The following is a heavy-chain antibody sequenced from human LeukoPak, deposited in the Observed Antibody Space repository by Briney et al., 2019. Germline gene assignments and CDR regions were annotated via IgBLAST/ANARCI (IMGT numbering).Heavy chain of an antibody. CDR2: IRYDGNNK. V-gene: IGHV3-30*02. D-gene: IGHD3-10*01. Sequence: GGSLRLSCAASGFTFSSFGMHWVRQAPGKGLDWVAFIRYDGNNKYYADSVKGRFTISRDNSKSTLYIQMNSLRAEDTAVYYCARAKPKNMVRGLIMRRESRYYFDYWGQGTLVTVSS. CDR1: GFTFSSFG. CDR3: ARAKPKNMVRGLIMRRESRYYFDY. J-gene: IGHJ4*02.